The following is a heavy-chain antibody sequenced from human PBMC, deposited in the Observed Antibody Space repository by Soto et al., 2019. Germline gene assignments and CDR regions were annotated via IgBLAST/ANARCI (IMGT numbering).Heavy chain of an antibody. CDR3: AKDGRFLEWLSHFDY. V-gene: IGHV3-23*01. CDR1: VFTFSSYA. Sequence: GGSLRLSCAASVFTFSSYAMSWVRQAPGKGLEWVSAISGSGGSTYYADSVKGRFTISRDNSKNTLYLQMNSLRAEDTAVYYCAKDGRFLEWLSHFDYWGQGTLVTVSS. D-gene: IGHD3-3*01. CDR2: ISGSGGST. J-gene: IGHJ4*02.